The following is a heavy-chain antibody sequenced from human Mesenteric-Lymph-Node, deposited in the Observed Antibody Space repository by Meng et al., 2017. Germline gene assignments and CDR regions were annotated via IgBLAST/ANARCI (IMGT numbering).Heavy chain of an antibody. D-gene: IGHD6-13*01. V-gene: IGHV5-51*01. CDR1: GYSFTSYW. CDR2: IHPGDSDT. CDR3: ARQQTELGYYYYYYGMDV. J-gene: IGHJ6*02. Sequence: GESLKISCKGSGYSFTSYWIGWVRQMPGKGLEWMGIIHPGDSDTRYSPSFEGQVTISADKSISTAYLQWSSLKASDTAMYYCARQQTELGYYYYYYGMDVWGQGTTVTVSS.